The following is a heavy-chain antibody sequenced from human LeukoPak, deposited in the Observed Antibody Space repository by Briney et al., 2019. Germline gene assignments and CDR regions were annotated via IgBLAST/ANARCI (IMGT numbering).Heavy chain of an antibody. D-gene: IGHD3-22*01. V-gene: IGHV3-9*01. CDR2: ISWNSGSI. CDR1: GFTFDDYA. Sequence: GGSLRLSCAASGFTFDDYAMHWVRQAPGKGLEWVSGISWNSGSIGYAASVKGRFTISRDNAKNSLYLQMNSLRAEDTALYYCAKVYYYYDSSGYGAYYFDYWGQGTLVTVSS. CDR3: AKVYYYYDSSGYGAYYFDY. J-gene: IGHJ4*02.